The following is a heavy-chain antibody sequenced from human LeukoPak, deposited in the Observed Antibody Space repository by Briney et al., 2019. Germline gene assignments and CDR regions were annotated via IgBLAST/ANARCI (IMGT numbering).Heavy chain of an antibody. CDR3: ARDSYQDYYGRFDP. J-gene: IGHJ5*02. D-gene: IGHD3-10*01. V-gene: IGHV3-33*08. Sequence: GGSLRLSCAASGFAFSNHGMHWVRQAPGKRLEWVAVIWDDGNNKRYANSVNGRFTISRDNSENTLYLQMNGLTAEDTAMYYCARDSYQDYYGRFDPWGQGTLVIVSS. CDR1: GFAFSNHG. CDR2: IWDDGNNK.